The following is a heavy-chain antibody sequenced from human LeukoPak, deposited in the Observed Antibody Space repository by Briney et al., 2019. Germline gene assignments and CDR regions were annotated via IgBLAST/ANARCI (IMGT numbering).Heavy chain of an antibody. V-gene: IGHV3-30-3*01. D-gene: IGHD4-23*01. J-gene: IGHJ4*02. CDR3: ARVPYSYGGLPLDY. CDR2: ISYDGSNK. CDR1: GFTFSSYA. Sequence: PGGSLRLSCAASGFTFSSYAMHWVRQAPGKGLEWVAVISYDGSNKYYADSVKGRFTISRDNSKNTLYLQMNSLRAEDTAVYYCARVPYSYGGLPLDYWGQGTLVTVSS.